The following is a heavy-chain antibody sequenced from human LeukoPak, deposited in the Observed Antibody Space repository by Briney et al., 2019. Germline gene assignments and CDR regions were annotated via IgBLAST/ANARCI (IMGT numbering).Heavy chain of an antibody. CDR1: GLDFESYT. CDR2: SSATSSDI. V-gene: IGHV3-21*03. J-gene: IGHJ4*02. D-gene: IGHD5-12*01. CDR3: AKGLFSAFDKYLDS. Sequence: GGSLRLSCAAYGLDFESYTMTWVSRARGKGLEGVARSSATSSDINYAESVRGRFTPTRDNAKNSLFLQMDRLRVEDTAIYYCAKGLFSAFDKYLDSWGQGTLVTVSS.